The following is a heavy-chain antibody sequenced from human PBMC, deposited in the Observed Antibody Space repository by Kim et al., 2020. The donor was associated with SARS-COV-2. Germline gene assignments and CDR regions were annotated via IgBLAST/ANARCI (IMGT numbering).Heavy chain of an antibody. D-gene: IGHD3-10*01. V-gene: IGHV4-59*01. Sequence: SETLSLTCTVSGGSISSYSWSWIRQPPGKGLEWIGYIYYSGSTNYNPSLKSRVTISVDTSKNQFSLKLSSVTAADTAVYYCARAVPGRYYNLLMDVWGQGTTVTVSS. CDR2: IYYSGST. CDR1: GGSISSYS. CDR3: ARAVPGRYYNLLMDV. J-gene: IGHJ6*02.